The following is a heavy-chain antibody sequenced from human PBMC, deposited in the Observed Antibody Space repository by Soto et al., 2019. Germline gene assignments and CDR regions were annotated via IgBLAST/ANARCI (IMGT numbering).Heavy chain of an antibody. CDR1: GGSISSSNW. J-gene: IGHJ3*01. CDR3: ARGSLGGYYGAFDV. Sequence: SETLSLTCAVSGGSISSSNWWSWVRQPPGKGLEWIGEIYHSGSTNYNPSLKSRVTISVDKSKDQFSLKLSSVTAADTAVYYCARGSLGGYYGAFDVWGQGTAVTVS. CDR2: IYHSGST. D-gene: IGHD3-10*01. V-gene: IGHV4-4*02.